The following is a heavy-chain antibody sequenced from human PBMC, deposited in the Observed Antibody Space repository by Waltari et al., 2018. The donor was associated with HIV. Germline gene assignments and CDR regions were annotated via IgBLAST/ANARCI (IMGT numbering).Heavy chain of an antibody. CDR1: GYTFINYA. D-gene: IGHD1-26*01. J-gene: IGHJ4*02. Sequence: QVQLVQSGSELKKPGASVTVSCKASGYTFINYAMNWVRQAPGQGLEWMGWINTNTGNPTDAQGVTGRFVFSLDTSVSTAYLQISSLKTEDTAVYYCARAREWELLYPIDYWGQGTLVTVS. CDR2: INTNTGNP. CDR3: ARAREWELLYPIDY. V-gene: IGHV7-4-1*02.